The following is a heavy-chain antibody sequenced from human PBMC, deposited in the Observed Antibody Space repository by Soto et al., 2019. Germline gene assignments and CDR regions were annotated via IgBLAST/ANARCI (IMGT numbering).Heavy chain of an antibody. Sequence: QVHLVQSGAEVKKPGASVKVSCKGSGYAFTTYGITWVRQAPGQGLEWMGWISAHNGNTNYAQKLQGRVTVTRDTSTSTAYMELRSPRSDDTAVYYWARGRYGDYWGQGALVTVSS. CDR2: ISAHNGNT. CDR3: ARGRYGDY. J-gene: IGHJ4*02. V-gene: IGHV1-18*01. D-gene: IGHD1-1*01. CDR1: GYAFTTYG.